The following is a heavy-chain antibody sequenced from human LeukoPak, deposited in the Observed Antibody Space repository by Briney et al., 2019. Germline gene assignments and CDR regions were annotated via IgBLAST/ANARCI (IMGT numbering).Heavy chain of an antibody. J-gene: IGHJ4*02. CDR3: ARGRAGYPPLFDY. CDR2: IYHSGST. V-gene: IGHV4-38-2*02. D-gene: IGHD2-15*01. CDR1: GYSISSTYY. Sequence: SETLSLTCTVSGYSISSTYYWGWVRQPPGKGLEWIGSIYHSGSTYYSPSLKSRATIPVNTSKNQFSLRLSSVTAADTAVYFCARGRAGYPPLFDYWGQGALVTVSS.